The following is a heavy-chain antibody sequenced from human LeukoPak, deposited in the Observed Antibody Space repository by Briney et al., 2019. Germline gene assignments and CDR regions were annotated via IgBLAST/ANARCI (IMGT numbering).Heavy chain of an antibody. J-gene: IGHJ5*02. CDR2: INHSGST. CDR3: ARGPNYDFWSGYTTNNWFDP. Sequence: SETLSFTCAVYGVSFSGYYWSWIRQPPGKGLEGIGEINHSGSTNYNPSLKSRVVISVDTSKNQFSLKLSTVAAADTAVYYCARGPNYDFWSGYTTNNWFDPWGQGTLVTVSS. CDR1: GVSFSGYY. V-gene: IGHV4-34*01. D-gene: IGHD3-3*01.